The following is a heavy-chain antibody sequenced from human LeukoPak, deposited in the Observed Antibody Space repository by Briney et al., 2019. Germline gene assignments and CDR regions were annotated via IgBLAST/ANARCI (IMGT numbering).Heavy chain of an antibody. CDR2: ISSSSSCM. D-gene: IGHD3-22*01. Sequence: GGSLRLSCAASGFSFSSYTMNWVRQAPGKGLEWVATISSSSSCMYYAGSLKGRFTISRDNAKNSLYLQMNSLRAEDTAVYYCAGEAYDSRGYSFDYWGQGTLVAVSS. CDR1: GFSFSSYT. J-gene: IGHJ4*02. CDR3: AGEAYDSRGYSFDY. V-gene: IGHV3-21*04.